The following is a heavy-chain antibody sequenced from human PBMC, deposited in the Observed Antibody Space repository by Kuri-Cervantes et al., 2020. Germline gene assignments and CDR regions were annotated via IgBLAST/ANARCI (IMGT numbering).Heavy chain of an antibody. CDR2: NSCGSSI. CDR1: GFTFSDYY. J-gene: IGHJ5*02. Sequence: GGSLRLSCAASGFTFSDYYMSCNSCGSSIYYADSVKGRFTISRDNAKNSLYLQMNSLRAEDTAVYFCAREYGSSSLWFDPWGQGTRVTVSS. V-gene: IGHV3-11*01. D-gene: IGHD6-6*01. CDR3: AREYGSSSLWFDP.